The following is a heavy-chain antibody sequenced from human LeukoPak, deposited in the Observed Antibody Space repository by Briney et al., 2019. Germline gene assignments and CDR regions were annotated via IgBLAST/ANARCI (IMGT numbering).Heavy chain of an antibody. Sequence: GESLKISCKGSGYNFTNYWIGWVRQMPGKGLEWMGIIYPGDSDTTYSPSFQGQVTISADKSISTAYLQWSSLKASDTAMYYCARQSLSYYYGSGSYRHYYYYYMDVWGKGTTVTVSS. J-gene: IGHJ6*03. V-gene: IGHV5-51*01. CDR1: GYNFTNYW. D-gene: IGHD3-10*01. CDR2: IYPGDSDT. CDR3: ARQSLSYYYGSGSYRHYYYYYMDV.